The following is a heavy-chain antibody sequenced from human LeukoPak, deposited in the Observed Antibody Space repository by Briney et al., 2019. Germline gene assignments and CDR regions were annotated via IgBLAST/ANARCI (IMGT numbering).Heavy chain of an antibody. J-gene: IGHJ4*02. D-gene: IGHD6-13*01. CDR1: GGSISSSSYY. CDR2: IYYSGST. V-gene: IGHV4-39*01. CDR3: ARLPDSSSCFYREETFAY. Sequence: SETLSLTCTVSGGSISSSSYYWGWIRQPPGKGLEWIGSIYYSGSTYYNPSLKSRVTISVDTSKNQFSLKLSSVTAADTAVYYWARLPDSSSCFYREETFAYWGQGPLVTVSP.